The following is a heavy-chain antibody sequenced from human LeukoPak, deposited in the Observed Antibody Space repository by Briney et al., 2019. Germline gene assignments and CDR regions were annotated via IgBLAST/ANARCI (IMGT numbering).Heavy chain of an antibody. V-gene: IGHV4-39*01. D-gene: IGHD6-19*01. CDR1: GGSISSSSYY. J-gene: IGHJ4*02. Sequence: PSETLSLTCTVSGGSISSSSYYWGWIRQPPGKGLEWIGSIYYSGSTYYNPSLKSRVTISVDTSKNQFSLKLSSVTAADTAVYYCARGGRSSGIDWGQGTLVTVSS. CDR3: ARGGRSSGID. CDR2: IYYSGST.